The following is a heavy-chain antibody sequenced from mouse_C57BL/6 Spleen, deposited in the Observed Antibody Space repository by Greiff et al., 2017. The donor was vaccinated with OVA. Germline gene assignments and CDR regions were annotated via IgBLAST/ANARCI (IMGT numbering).Heavy chain of an antibody. CDR2: IDPANGNT. CDR1: GFNIKNTY. J-gene: IGHJ4*01. CDR3: ARDYYGSSSYAMDY. D-gene: IGHD1-1*01. V-gene: IGHV14-3*01. Sequence: VQLKESVAELVRPGASVKLSCTASGFNIKNTYMHWVKQRPEQGLEWIGRIDPANGNTKYAPKFQGKATITADTSSNTAYLQLSSLTSENTAIYYCARDYYGSSSYAMDYWGQGTSVTVSS.